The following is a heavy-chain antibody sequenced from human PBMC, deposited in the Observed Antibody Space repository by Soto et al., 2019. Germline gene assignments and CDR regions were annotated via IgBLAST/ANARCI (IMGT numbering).Heavy chain of an antibody. Sequence: GGSLRLSCAASGFTFSNAWMNWVRQAPGKGLEWVGRIKSKTDGGTTDYAAPVKGRFTISRDDSKNTLYLQMNSLKTEDTAVYYCTTEVGARSYGAFDYWGQRTLVTVSS. CDR2: IKSKTDGGTT. CDR1: GFTFSNAW. D-gene: IGHD1-26*01. J-gene: IGHJ4*02. V-gene: IGHV3-15*07. CDR3: TTEVGARSYGAFDY.